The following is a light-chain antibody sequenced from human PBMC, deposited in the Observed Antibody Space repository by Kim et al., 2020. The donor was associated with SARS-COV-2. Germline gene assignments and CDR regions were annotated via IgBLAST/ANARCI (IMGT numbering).Light chain of an antibody. CDR2: DAS. V-gene: IGKV3-15*01. J-gene: IGKJ1*01. CDR1: QSVSSN. CDR3: QQYNIWPPNWT. Sequence: PWESAPLSCRASQSVSSNLAWYQQKPGQSPRLLIFDASARATGIPARFSGSGFGTEFTLTISSLQSEDFAVYYCQQYNIWPPNWTFGQGTKVEIK.